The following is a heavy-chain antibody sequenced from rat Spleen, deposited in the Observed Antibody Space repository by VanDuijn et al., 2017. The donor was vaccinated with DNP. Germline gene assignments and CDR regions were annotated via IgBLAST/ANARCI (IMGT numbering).Heavy chain of an antibody. J-gene: IGHJ2*01. Sequence: QVQLKESGPGLVQPSQTLSLTCTVSGFSLTSYGVSWVRQPPGKGLEWIAAISSGGSTYYNSALKSRLSISRDTSKSQVFLKMNSLQTEDTAIYFCTRDYSSYYFDYWGQGVMVTVSS. CDR2: ISSGGST. D-gene: IGHD1-2*01. V-gene: IGHV2S12*01. CDR1: GFSLTSYG. CDR3: TRDYSSYYFDY.